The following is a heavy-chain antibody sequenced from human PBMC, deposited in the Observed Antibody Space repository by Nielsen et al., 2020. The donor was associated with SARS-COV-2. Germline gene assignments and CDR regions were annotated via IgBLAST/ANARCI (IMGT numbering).Heavy chain of an antibody. CDR3: ARAEFYDFWSGYLPFDY. CDR2: ISAYNGNT. J-gene: IGHJ4*02. D-gene: IGHD3-3*01. V-gene: IGHV1-18*01. CDR1: GYTFTSYG. Sequence: ASVKVSCKASGYTFTSYGISWVRQAPGQGLEWMGWISAYNGNTNYAQKFQGRVTMTRDTSISTAYMELSRLRSDDTAVYYCARAEFYDFWSGYLPFDYWGQGTLVTVSS.